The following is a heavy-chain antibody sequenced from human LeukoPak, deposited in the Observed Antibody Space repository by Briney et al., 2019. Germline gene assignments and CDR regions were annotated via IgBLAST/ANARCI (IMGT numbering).Heavy chain of an antibody. D-gene: IGHD5-24*01. CDR2: VSDNGGTT. V-gene: IGHV3-23*01. J-gene: IGHJ4*02. CDR1: GFTFTTYA. Sequence: GGSLRLSCAASGFTFTTYAMSWVRQAPGKGLECVSIVSDNGGTTYYADSVKGRFTISRDNSKNTVYLQMNSPRAEETAVYYCAKERSRDGHNRDGYIDYWGQGTLVTVSS. CDR3: AKERSRDGHNRDGYIDY.